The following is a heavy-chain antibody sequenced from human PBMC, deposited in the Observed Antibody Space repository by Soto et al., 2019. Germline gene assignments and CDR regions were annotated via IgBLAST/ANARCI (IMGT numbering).Heavy chain of an antibody. Sequence: PSETLSLTCTVSGDSISSLYWSWIRQPPGKGLEWIGYIYYSGSINYNPSLKSRVTISVDPSKNQFSLRLSSVTAADTAVYYCAKSLWDTSGWKTAYWGQGTLVTVSS. J-gene: IGHJ4*02. V-gene: IGHV4-59*01. D-gene: IGHD6-19*01. CDR1: GDSISSLY. CDR2: IYYSGSI. CDR3: AKSLWDTSGWKTAY.